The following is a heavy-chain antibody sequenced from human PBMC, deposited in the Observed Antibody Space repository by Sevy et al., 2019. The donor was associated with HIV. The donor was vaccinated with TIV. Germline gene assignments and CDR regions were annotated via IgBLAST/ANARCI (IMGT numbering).Heavy chain of an antibody. CDR1: GYTFTSYG. J-gene: IGHJ6*02. D-gene: IGHD3-22*01. CDR2: ISAYNGNT. CDR3: AREGGYYYDSSGYYYGDGMDV. Sequence: ASVKVSCKASGYTFTSYGISWVRQAPGQGLEWTGWISAYNGNTNDAQKLQGRVTMTTDTSTSTAYMELRSLRSDDTAVYYCAREGGYYYDSSGYYYGDGMDVWGQGTTVTVSS. V-gene: IGHV1-18*01.